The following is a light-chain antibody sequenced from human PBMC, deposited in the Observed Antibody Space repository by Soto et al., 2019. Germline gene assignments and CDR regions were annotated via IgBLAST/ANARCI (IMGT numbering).Light chain of an antibody. V-gene: IGKV3-15*01. CDR2: DTS. CDR3: QHCNSYPEA. Sequence: MRQGPGTLSVSTGEGATLSCRASQGIGDTLAWYQHKPGQTPRLLIYDTSTRATGLPTRFSGSRSGPEFTLTINSLQSEDFAVYYCQHCNSYPEASGQGTKVDIK. CDR1: QGIGDT. J-gene: IGKJ1*01.